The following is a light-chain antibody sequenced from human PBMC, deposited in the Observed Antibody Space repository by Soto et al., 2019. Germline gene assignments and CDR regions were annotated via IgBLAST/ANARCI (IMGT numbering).Light chain of an antibody. CDR3: QQLNSYPLT. CDR1: QSIGSW. V-gene: IGKV1-5*01. CDR2: HAS. Sequence: GDRVTITCRASQSIGSWLAWYQQKPGKAPKLLIHHASSLESGVPSRFSGSGSGTEFALTISSLQPDDFATYYCQQLNSYPLTFGGGTKVDIK. J-gene: IGKJ4*01.